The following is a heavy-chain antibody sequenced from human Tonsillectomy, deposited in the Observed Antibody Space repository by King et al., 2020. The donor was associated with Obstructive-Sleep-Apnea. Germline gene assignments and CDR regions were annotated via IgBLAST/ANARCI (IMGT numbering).Heavy chain of an antibody. CDR2: IDPSDSYT. CDR3: ARHPVGASSFADY. CDR1: GYSFTSYG. Sequence: QLVQSGADVKKPGESLRISCKGSGYSFTSYGISCGRQMLGKGLGWRGRIDPSDSYTNYSPSCQGHVTISADNSISTAYLQWGSLKASDTAMYYCARHPVGASSFADYWGQGTLVTVSS. J-gene: IGHJ4*02. D-gene: IGHD1-26*01. V-gene: IGHV5-10-1*01.